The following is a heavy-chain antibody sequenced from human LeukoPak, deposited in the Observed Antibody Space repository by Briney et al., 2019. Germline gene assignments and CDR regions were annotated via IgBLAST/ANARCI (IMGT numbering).Heavy chain of an antibody. CDR2: TYYKSKWQS. V-gene: IGHV6-1*01. CDR3: ARGLDTAIAY. CDR1: GDSVSSNSAT. Sequence: SETLSLTCAISGDSVSSNSATWNWNRQSPSRGLEWLGRTYYKSKWQSDYAVSVKSRIILNPDTSKNQFSLQLNSVTPEDTAVYFCARGLDTAIAYWGQGTLVTVSS. D-gene: IGHD5-18*01. J-gene: IGHJ4*02.